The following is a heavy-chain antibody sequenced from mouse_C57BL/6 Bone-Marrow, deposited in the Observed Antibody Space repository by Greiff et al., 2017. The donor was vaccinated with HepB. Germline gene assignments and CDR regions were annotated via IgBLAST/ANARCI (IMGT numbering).Heavy chain of an antibody. CDR1: GYTFPSYW. J-gene: IGHJ3*01. CDR3: ARVDYYSNPSWFAY. CDR2: ITPSNRGT. D-gene: IGHD2-5*01. V-gene: IGHV1-53*01. Sequence: VQLQQPGTELVKPGASVKLSCKASGYTFPSYWMHWVQPRPGQGLAWIGNITPSNRGTNYNEKFKSKATLTVDKSSSTAYMQISSLTSEDAAVYYCARVDYYSNPSWFAYWGQGTLVTVSA.